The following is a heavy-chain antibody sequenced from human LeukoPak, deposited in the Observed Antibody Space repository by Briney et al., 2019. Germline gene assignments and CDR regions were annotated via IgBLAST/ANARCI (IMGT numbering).Heavy chain of an antibody. CDR1: GFAFSSYD. Sequence: GGSLRLSCAASGFAFSSYDVSWVRQAPGKGLEGVSAISGSGVTTLYADSVKGRLTIARDNSKSTLYLQMNSLRAEDTAVYYCAKCYTDYWYFDLWGRGTLVTVSS. CDR2: ISGSGVTT. CDR3: AKCYTDYWYFDL. V-gene: IGHV3-23*01. D-gene: IGHD3-16*02. J-gene: IGHJ2*01.